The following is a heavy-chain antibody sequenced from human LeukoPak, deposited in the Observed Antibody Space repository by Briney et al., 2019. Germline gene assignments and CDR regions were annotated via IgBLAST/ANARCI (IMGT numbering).Heavy chain of an antibody. CDR2: IYNSGST. Sequence: NPSQTLSLTCTVSGGSISSGGYYWSWIRQHPGKGLEWIGYIYNSGSTYYNPSLKSRVTMSVDTSKNQFSLKLSSVTAADTAVYYCARDVGGILWFGEGGQGTLVTVSS. D-gene: IGHD3-10*01. CDR1: GGSISSGGYY. V-gene: IGHV4-31*02. CDR3: ARDVGGILWFGE. J-gene: IGHJ4*02.